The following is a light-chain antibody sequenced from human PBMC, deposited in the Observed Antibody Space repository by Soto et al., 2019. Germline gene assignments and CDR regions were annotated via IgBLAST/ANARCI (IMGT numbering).Light chain of an antibody. V-gene: IGLV2-8*01. CDR2: EVS. CDR3: VSYIDSSKTHWV. J-gene: IGLJ3*02. CDR1: SSDVGKYDY. Sequence: QSVLTQPPSASGSPGQSVTISCTGTSSDVGKYDYVSWFQHHPGKAPKLIIYEVSKRPSGVPDRFSGSKSGSTASLTVSGLQTEDEADYYCVSYIDSSKTHWVFGGGTKVTVL.